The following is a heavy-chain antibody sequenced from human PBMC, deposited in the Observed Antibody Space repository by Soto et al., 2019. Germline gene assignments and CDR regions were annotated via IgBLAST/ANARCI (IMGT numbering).Heavy chain of an antibody. CDR3: ARKYSNPNPEYYYYYYGMDV. J-gene: IGHJ6*02. D-gene: IGHD4-4*01. Sequence: QVQLVQSGAEVKKPGSSVKVSCKASGGTFSSYAISWVRQAPGQGLEWMGGIIPIFGTANYAQKFQGRVTITADESTRTAYMELSSLRSEDTAVYYCARKYSNPNPEYYYYYYGMDVWGQGTTVTVSS. CDR1: GGTFSSYA. V-gene: IGHV1-69*01. CDR2: IIPIFGTA.